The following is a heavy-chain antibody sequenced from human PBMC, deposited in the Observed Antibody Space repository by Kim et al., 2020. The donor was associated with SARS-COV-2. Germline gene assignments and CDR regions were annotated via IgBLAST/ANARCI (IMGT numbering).Heavy chain of an antibody. Sequence: LDSVKGRFTISRDNAKNSLFLQRSSLRAEDTAVYFCAREGPGGFDYWGQGALVTVSS. J-gene: IGHJ4*02. V-gene: IGHV3-7*03. D-gene: IGHD3-10*01. CDR3: AREGPGGFDY.